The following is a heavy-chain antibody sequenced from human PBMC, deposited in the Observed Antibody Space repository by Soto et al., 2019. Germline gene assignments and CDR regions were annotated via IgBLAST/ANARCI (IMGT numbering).Heavy chain of an antibody. CDR1: AYTSPNYT. Sequence: RDSVNGSCNASAYTSPNYTSHWVRQAPGQGLEWMGWINAGNGDTKYSQNFQGRVAITRDTSASTAYMELSSLRSEDTAVYYCATYRSLYYDRAFDIWGQGTMVTVSS. CDR2: INAGNGDT. CDR3: ATYRSLYYDRAFDI. V-gene: IGHV1-3*01. D-gene: IGHD3-22*01. J-gene: IGHJ3*02.